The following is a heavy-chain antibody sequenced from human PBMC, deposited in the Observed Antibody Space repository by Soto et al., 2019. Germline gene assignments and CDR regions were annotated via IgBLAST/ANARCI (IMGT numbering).Heavy chain of an antibody. V-gene: IGHV5-51*01. CDR3: ARPGPDYYDSSGYYPTYYFDY. Sequence: PGESLKISCKGSGYSFTSYWIGWVRQMPGKGLEWMGIIYPGDSDTRYSPSFQGQVTISADKSISTAYLQWSSLKASDTAMYYCARPGPDYYDSSGYYPTYYFDYWGQGTLVTVSS. J-gene: IGHJ4*02. CDR1: GYSFTSYW. D-gene: IGHD3-22*01. CDR2: IYPGDSDT.